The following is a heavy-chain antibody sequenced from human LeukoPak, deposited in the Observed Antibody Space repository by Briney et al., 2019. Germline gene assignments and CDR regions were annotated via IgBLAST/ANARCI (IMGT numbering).Heavy chain of an antibody. V-gene: IGHV3-48*03. CDR3: ARDVVQLWSKDS. Sequence: GGSLRLSRAASRFTFSSFKMKGGCQAPGERLECLSYIYSGVNHIYYADSLKSRFTISKDNAKNSLYLQMSSLRAEDTAVNYSARDVVQLWSKDSWGQGTLVTVSS. CDR2: IYSGVNHI. J-gene: IGHJ4*02. CDR1: RFTFSSFK. D-gene: IGHD5-18*01.